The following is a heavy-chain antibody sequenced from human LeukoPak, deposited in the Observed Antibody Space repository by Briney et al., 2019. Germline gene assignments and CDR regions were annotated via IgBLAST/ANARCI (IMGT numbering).Heavy chain of an antibody. D-gene: IGHD1-26*01. V-gene: IGHV4-59*08. CDR2: IYYSGST. Sequence: PGGSLRLSCAASGFTFSSYAMSWIRQPPGKGLEWIGYIYYSGSTNYNPSLKSRITISVDTSKNQFSLKLSSVTAADTAVYYCARQAGSPWYFDYWGQGTLVTVSS. J-gene: IGHJ4*02. CDR1: GFTFSSYA. CDR3: ARQAGSPWYFDY.